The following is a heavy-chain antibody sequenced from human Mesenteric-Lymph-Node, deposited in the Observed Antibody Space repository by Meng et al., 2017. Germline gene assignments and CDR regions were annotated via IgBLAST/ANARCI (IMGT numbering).Heavy chain of an antibody. J-gene: IGHJ3*02. CDR1: GYTFTSYD. V-gene: IGHV1-8*03. CDR3: ARVRAFEDAFDI. CDR2: LNPNTGNT. Sequence: ASVKVSCKASGYTFTSYDINWVRQATGQGLEWMGWLNPNTGNTGYAQKFQGRVTITRDTSISTAYMELSRLRSDDTAVYYCARVRAFEDAFDIWGQGTMVTVTS. D-gene: IGHD3-3*02.